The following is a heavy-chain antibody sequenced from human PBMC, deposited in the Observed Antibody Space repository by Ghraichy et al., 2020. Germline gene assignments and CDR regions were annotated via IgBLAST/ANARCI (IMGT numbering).Heavy chain of an antibody. V-gene: IGHV4-59*01. CDR2: IYSSGST. Sequence: SETLSLTCTVYGGSISSYYWSWIRQPPGKGLEWIGYIYSSGSTNYNPSLKSRVTISVDTSKNQFSLKLSSVTAADTAGYYCSRGGWELLLSYYDGMDVWGQGTTVTVSS. CDR3: SRGGWELLLSYYDGMDV. J-gene: IGHJ6*02. CDR1: GGSISSYY. D-gene: IGHD1-26*01.